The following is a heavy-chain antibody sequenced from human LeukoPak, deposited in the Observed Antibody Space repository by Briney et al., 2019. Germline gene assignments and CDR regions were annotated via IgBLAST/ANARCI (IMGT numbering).Heavy chain of an antibody. J-gene: IGHJ1*01. V-gene: IGHV1-46*01. Sequence: GASVKVSCKASGYTFTSYYMHRVRQAPGQGLEWMGIINPSGGSTSYAQKFQGRVTMTRDTSTSTVYMELSSLRSEDTAVYYCARDATVTTGYFQHWGQGTLVTVSS. CDR2: INPSGGST. CDR3: ARDATVTTGYFQH. CDR1: GYTFTSYY. D-gene: IGHD4-17*01.